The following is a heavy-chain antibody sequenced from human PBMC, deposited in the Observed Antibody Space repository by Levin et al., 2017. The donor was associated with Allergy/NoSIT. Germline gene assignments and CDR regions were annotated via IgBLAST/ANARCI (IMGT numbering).Heavy chain of an antibody. D-gene: IGHD3-9*01. J-gene: IGHJ4*02. CDR2: ISSSGSTI. CDR3: ARGLRYFDWLPPYYFDY. V-gene: IGHV3-48*03. CDR1: GFTFSSYE. Sequence: GGSLRLSCAASGFTFSSYEMNWVRQAPGKGLEWVSYISSSGSTIYYADSVKGRFTISRDNAKNSLYLQMNSLRAEDTAVYYCARGLRYFDWLPPYYFDYWGQGTLVTVSS.